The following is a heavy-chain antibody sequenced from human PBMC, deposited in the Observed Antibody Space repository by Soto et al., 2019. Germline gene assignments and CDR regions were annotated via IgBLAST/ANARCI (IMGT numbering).Heavy chain of an antibody. CDR2: IWYDGSNK. J-gene: IGHJ1*01. CDR1: GFTFSSYG. CDR3: DSIGGDFPGFQH. V-gene: IGHV3-33*01. Sequence: QVQLVESGGGVVQPGRSLRLSCAASGFTFSSYGMHWVRQAPGKGLEWVAVIWYDGSNKYYAHSVKGRFTISRDNSKNTLDLQMNSLRAEDTAVYCCDSIGGDFPGFQHWGQGPLVTVAS. D-gene: IGHD2-21*01.